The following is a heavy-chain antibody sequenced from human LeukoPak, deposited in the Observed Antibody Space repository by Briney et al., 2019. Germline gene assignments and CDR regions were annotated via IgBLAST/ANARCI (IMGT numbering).Heavy chain of an antibody. V-gene: IGHV3-30*01. D-gene: IGHD4-17*01. CDR1: GFTFSSYA. CDR3: ARDYMTTVTSLGY. CDR2: ISYDGSNK. Sequence: GRSLRLSCAASGFTFSSYAMHWVRQAPGKWLEWVAVISYDGSNKYYADSVKGRFTISRDNSKNTLYLQMNSLRAEDTAVYYCARDYMTTVTSLGYWGQGTLVTVSS. J-gene: IGHJ4*02.